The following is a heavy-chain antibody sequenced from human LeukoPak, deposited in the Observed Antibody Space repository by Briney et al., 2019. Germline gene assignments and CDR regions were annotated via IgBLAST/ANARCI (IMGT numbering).Heavy chain of an antibody. CDR3: ARRRDAFDI. J-gene: IGHJ3*02. V-gene: IGHV4-38-2*01. CDR1: GYSISSGYY. CDR2: MYHSGST. Sequence: SETLSLTCDVPGYSISSGYYWGWIRQPPGKGLEWIGSMYHSGSTYYNPSLKSRVTMSVDTSKNQFSLKLRSVTAADTAVYYCARRRDAFDIWGQGTMVTVSS.